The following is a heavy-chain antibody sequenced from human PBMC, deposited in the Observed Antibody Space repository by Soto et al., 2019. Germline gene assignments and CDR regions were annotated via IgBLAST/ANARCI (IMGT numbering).Heavy chain of an antibody. CDR3: ARIKPNYGDYDY. D-gene: IGHD4-17*01. CDR1: GGSFSGYY. CDR2: INHSGST. J-gene: IGHJ4*02. V-gene: IGHV4-34*01. Sequence: SETLSLTCAVYGGSFSGYYWSWIRQPPGKGLEWIGEINHSGSTNYNPSLKSRVTISVDTSKNQFSLKLSSVTAADTAVYYCARIKPNYGDYDYWGQGTLVTVS.